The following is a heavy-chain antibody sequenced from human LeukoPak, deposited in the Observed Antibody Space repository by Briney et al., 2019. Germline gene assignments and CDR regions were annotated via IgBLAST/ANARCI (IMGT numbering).Heavy chain of an antibody. D-gene: IGHD4-17*01. CDR2: ISAYNGNT. CDR3: AREGDVDYGDYNWFDP. Sequence: ASVKVSCKASGYTFTSYGISWVRQAPGQGLAWMGWISAYNGNTNYAQKLQGRVTMTTDTSTSTAYMELRSLRSDDTAVYCCAREGDVDYGDYNWFDPWGQGTLVTVSS. J-gene: IGHJ5*02. V-gene: IGHV1-18*01. CDR1: GYTFTSYG.